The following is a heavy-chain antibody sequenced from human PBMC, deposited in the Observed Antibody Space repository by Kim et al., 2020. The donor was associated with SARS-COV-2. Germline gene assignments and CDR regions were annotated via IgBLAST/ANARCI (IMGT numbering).Heavy chain of an antibody. CDR1: GLTFSSYA. CDR2: VSSSGGTT. D-gene: IGHD2-2*01. Sequence: GGSLRLSCAASGLTFSSYAVSWVRQAPGKGLEWVSAVSSSGGTTYYADSVKGRFIISRDNSENTVYLQMNGLRAEDTAVYYCAKEGAPAAKYGMDVWVQG. V-gene: IGHV3-23*01. CDR3: AKEGAPAAKYGMDV. J-gene: IGHJ6*02.